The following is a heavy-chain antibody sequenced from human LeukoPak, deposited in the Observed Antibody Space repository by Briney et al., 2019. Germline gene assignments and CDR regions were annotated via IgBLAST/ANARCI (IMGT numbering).Heavy chain of an antibody. Sequence: SETLSLTCAVYGGSFSGYYWSWIRQPPGKGLEWIGEINHSGSTNYNPSLKSRVTISVDTSKNQFSLKLSSVTAADTAVYYCARDLYYDSSGNGGFDPWGQGTLVTVSS. CDR3: ARDLYYDSSGNGGFDP. J-gene: IGHJ5*02. D-gene: IGHD3-22*01. CDR1: GGSFSGYY. CDR2: INHSGST. V-gene: IGHV4-34*01.